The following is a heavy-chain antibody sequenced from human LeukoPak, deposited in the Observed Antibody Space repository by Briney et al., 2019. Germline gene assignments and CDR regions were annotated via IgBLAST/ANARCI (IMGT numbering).Heavy chain of an antibody. CDR2: IYTSVST. D-gene: IGHD4-17*01. CDR3: ARGGHDYGFFP. Sequence: SETLSLTCTVAGGFISSYYWSWIRQPAGKGLEWIGRIYTSVSTNYNPPLKSRVTISVAKSKNQFYLKLSYVTAADTAVYYCARGGHDYGFFPWGQGTLVSVPS. J-gene: IGHJ5*02. V-gene: IGHV4-4*07. CDR1: GGFISSYY.